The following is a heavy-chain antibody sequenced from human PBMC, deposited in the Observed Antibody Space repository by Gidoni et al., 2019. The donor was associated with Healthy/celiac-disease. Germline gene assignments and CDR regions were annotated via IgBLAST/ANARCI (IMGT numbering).Heavy chain of an antibody. J-gene: IGHJ6*02. V-gene: IGHV5-10-1*01. CDR1: GYSFTSYC. D-gene: IGHD6-19*01. Sequence: EVQLVQSGAEVKKPGGSLRILRHGSGYSFTSYCISWVRQMPGKGLEWMGRIDPSDSYTNYSPSFQGHVTISADKSISTAYLQWSSLKASDTAMYYCAITQSIAVAGELYYYYGMDVWGQGTTVTVSS. CDR2: IDPSDSYT. CDR3: AITQSIAVAGELYYYYGMDV.